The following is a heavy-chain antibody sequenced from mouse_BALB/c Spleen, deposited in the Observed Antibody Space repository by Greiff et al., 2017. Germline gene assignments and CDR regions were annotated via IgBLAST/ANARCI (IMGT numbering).Heavy chain of an antibody. D-gene: IGHD2-1*01. V-gene: IGHV3-1*02. Sequence: DVKLQESGPDLVKPSQSLSLTCTVTGYSITSGYSWHWIRQFPGNKLEWMGYIHYSGSTNYNPSLKSRISITRDTSKNQFFLQLNSVTTEDTATYYCARGEGYGNFAYWGQGTLVTVSA. CDR1: GYSITSGYS. CDR3: ARGEGYGNFAY. J-gene: IGHJ3*01. CDR2: IHYSGST.